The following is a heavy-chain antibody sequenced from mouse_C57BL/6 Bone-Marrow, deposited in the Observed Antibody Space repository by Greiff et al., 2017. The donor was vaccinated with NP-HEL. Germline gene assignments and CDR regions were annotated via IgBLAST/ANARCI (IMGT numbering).Heavy chain of an antibody. CDR1: GFTFSDFY. J-gene: IGHJ1*03. V-gene: IGHV7-1*01. CDR3: ARDALDWYFYV. CDR2: SRNKANDYTT. Sequence: EVKLVESGGGLVQSGRSLRLSCATSGFTFSDFYMEWVRQAPGKGLEWIAASRNKANDYTTEYSASVKGRFIVNRDTSQSILYLQMNALRAEDTAIYYSARDALDWYFYVGGTGTTVTVSA.